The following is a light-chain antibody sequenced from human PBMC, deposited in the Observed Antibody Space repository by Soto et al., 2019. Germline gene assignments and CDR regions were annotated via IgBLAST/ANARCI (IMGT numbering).Light chain of an antibody. J-gene: IGKJ1*01. Sequence: EIVLTQAPGTLSLPPGEIATLSCRASQSVSSSLAWYQQKPGQAPRLLIYGASSRATGIPDRFSGSGSGTDFTLTISRLEPEDFAVYYCQQYGSSPWTFGQGTKVDIK. CDR3: QQYGSSPWT. CDR1: QSVSSS. V-gene: IGKV3-20*01. CDR2: GAS.